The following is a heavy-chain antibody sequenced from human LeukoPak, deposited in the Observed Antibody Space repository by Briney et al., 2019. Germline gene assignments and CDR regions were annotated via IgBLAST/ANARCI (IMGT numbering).Heavy chain of an antibody. CDR1: GFTFTSYD. Sequence: SGGSLRLSCAASGFTFTSYDMSWVRQAPGKGLEWVSVISGSGGTTYYADSVRGRSTISRDNSKNTLYLQMNRLRVEDTAVYYCAKGVVGGSGSFVEAYGMDVWGQGTTVTVSS. V-gene: IGHV3-23*01. J-gene: IGHJ6*02. CDR2: ISGSGGTT. D-gene: IGHD3-10*01. CDR3: AKGVVGGSGSFVEAYGMDV.